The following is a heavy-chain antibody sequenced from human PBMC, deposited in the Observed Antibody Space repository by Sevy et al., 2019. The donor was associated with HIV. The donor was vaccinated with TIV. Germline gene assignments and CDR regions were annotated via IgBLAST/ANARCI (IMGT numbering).Heavy chain of an antibody. Sequence: GGSLRLSCAASGFTFSNYAMSWVRQAPGKGLEWVSTFSFGCGKINYADSVKDRFTISRDNSKNTLYLQMNSLRAEDTALYYCVREGCSKPHDYWGQGTLVTVSS. CDR1: GFTFSNYA. D-gene: IGHD2-2*01. CDR2: FSFGCGKI. CDR3: VREGCSKPHDY. J-gene: IGHJ4*02. V-gene: IGHV3-23*01.